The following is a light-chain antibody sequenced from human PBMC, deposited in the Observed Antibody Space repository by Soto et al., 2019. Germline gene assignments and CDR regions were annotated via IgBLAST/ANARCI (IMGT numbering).Light chain of an antibody. CDR1: QTISSW. V-gene: IGKV1-5*03. J-gene: IGKJ1*01. Sequence: DIQMTQSPSTLSGSVGDRVTITCRASQTISSWLAWYQQKPGKAPKLLIYKASTLKSGGPSRFSGSGSGTEFALTISSLQPDDFATYYCQQYNSYSGAFGQGTKVDIK. CDR3: QQYNSYSGA. CDR2: KAS.